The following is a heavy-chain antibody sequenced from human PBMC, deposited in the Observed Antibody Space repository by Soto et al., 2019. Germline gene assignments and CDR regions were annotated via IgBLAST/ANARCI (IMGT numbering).Heavy chain of an antibody. J-gene: IGHJ4*02. V-gene: IGHV3-23*01. CDR2: ISGSGGST. CDR3: ARRGSGSYYDY. D-gene: IGHD1-26*01. Sequence: EVQLLESGGGLVQPGGSLRLSGAASGFTFSCYAMRWVRQAPGKGLELVSAISGSGGSTYYADSVKGRFTISSDNSKNTLYLQMNSLRPEDTAVYYCARRGSGSYYDYWGQGTLVTVSS. CDR1: GFTFSCYA.